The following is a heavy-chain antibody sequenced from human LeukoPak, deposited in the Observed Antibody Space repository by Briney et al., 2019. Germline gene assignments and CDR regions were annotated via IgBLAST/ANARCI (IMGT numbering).Heavy chain of an antibody. Sequence: GGSLRLSCVASGITFSNYAVSWVRQAPEKGLDWVSVISGSAHKIRYADSVKGRFTISRDNSENIVYLQMNNLRAEDTAVYYCARDTSIVAADYYFDYWGQGSLVTVSS. CDR2: ISGSAHKI. J-gene: IGHJ4*02. CDR1: GITFSNYA. CDR3: ARDTSIVAADYYFDY. V-gene: IGHV3-23*01. D-gene: IGHD6-13*01.